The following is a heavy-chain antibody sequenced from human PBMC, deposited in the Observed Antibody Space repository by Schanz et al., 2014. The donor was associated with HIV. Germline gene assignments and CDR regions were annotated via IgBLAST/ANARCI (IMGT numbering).Heavy chain of an antibody. CDR2: IIPLIGTT. CDR1: GCTFNNYV. J-gene: IGHJ5*02. Sequence: QVQLVQSGAEVKKPGSSVKVSCKASGCTFNNYVISWVRQAPGQGLQWMGGIIPLIGTTNYAQGLQGRLTINADESTRTAYMEMTSLRYEDTAVYYCARVFDPDCTGGSCPGPFDPWGQGTRVTVSS. V-gene: IGHV1-69*01. CDR3: ARVFDPDCTGGSCPGPFDP. D-gene: IGHD2-8*02.